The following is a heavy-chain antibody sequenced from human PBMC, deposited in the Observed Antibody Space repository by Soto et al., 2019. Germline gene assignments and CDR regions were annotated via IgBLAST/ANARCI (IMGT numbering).Heavy chain of an antibody. J-gene: IGHJ3*02. CDR3: ARGKVAGYCSSTSCFSTSNAFDI. CDR1: GYTFTSYD. D-gene: IGHD2-2*01. V-gene: IGHV1-8*01. CDR2: MNPNSGNT. Sequence: ASVKVSCKASGYTFTSYDINWVRQATGQGLEWMGWMNPNSGNTGYAQKFQGRVTMTRNTSISTAYMELSSLRSEDTAVYYCARGKVAGYCSSTSCFSTSNAFDIWGQGTMVTVSS.